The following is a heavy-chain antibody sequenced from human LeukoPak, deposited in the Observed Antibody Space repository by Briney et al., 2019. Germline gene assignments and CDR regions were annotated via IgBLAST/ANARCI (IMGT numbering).Heavy chain of an antibody. V-gene: IGHV1-3*01. D-gene: IGHD6-13*01. J-gene: IGHJ5*02. CDR2: INPGNGNT. Sequence: AASVKVSCKASGYTFTTYAMHWVRQAPGQRLEWMGWINPGNGNTKYSQKFQGRVTITRDTSASTAYMELSSLRSEDTAVYYCARTIAAAGTDWFDPWGQGTLVTVSS. CDR3: ARTIAAAGTDWFDP. CDR1: GYTFTTYA.